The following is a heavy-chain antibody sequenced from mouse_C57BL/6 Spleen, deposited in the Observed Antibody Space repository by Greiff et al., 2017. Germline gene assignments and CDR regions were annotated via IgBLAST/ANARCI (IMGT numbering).Heavy chain of an antibody. CDR1: GFTFTDYY. J-gene: IGHJ1*03. V-gene: IGHV7-3*01. D-gene: IGHD4-1*01. CDR2: IRNKANGYTT. Sequence: EVKLMEPGGGLVQPGGSLSLSCAASGFTFTDYYMSWVRQPPGKALEWLGFIRNKANGYTTEYSASVKGRFTISSDNSQSILYLQMNALRAEDSATYYCARTGTGYFDVWGTGTTVTVSS. CDR3: ARTGTGYFDV.